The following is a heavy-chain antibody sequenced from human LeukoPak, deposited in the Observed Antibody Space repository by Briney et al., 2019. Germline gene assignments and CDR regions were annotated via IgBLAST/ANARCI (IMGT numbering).Heavy chain of an antibody. CDR1: RFTFSSYA. V-gene: IGHV3-23*01. CDR3: AKWDDYLSRASDY. D-gene: IGHD3-16*01. J-gene: IGHJ4*02. Sequence: PGGSLRLSCAASRFTFSSYAMSWVRQAPRKGLEWVSALSGSGGSTYYADSVKGRFTISRDNSKNTLYLQMNRLRAKDTALYYGAKWDDYLSRASDYGGQGTLVTVSS. CDR2: LSGSGGST.